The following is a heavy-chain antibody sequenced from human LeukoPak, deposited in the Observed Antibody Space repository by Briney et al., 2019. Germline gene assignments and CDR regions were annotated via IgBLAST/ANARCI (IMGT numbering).Heavy chain of an antibody. J-gene: IGHJ6*02. CDR2: ISAYNGNT. Sequence: ASVKVSCTASGYTFTSYGISWVRQAPGQGLEWMGWISAYNGNTNYAQTLQGRVTMTTDTSTSTAYMELRSLRSDDTAVYYCARDDGTRVAVYGMDVWGQGTTVTVSS. V-gene: IGHV1-18*01. CDR3: ARDDGTRVAVYGMDV. CDR1: GYTFTSYG. D-gene: IGHD6-19*01.